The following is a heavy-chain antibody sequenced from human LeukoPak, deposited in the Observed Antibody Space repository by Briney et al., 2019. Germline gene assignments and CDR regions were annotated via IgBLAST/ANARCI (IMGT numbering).Heavy chain of an antibody. J-gene: IGHJ4*02. V-gene: IGHV3-21*01. Sequence: PGGSLRLSCVHSGFTFCSYSMNWVRQAPGKGLEWVSSVSSSSSYIYYADSVKGRFTISRDNAKNSLYLQMNSLRAEDTAVDYCARDLGSGWYWGYFDYWGQGTLVTVSS. CDR1: GFTFCSYS. CDR2: VSSSSSYI. D-gene: IGHD6-19*01. CDR3: ARDLGSGWYWGYFDY.